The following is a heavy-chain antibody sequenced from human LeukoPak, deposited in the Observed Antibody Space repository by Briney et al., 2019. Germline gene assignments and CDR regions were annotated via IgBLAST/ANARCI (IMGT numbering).Heavy chain of an antibody. CDR2: IYYSGST. J-gene: IGHJ3*02. CDR1: GGSISSSY. Sequence: SETLFLTCTVSGGSISSSYWSWIRQPPGKRLEWIGYIYYSGSTNYNPSLKSRVTISVDPSKNQFSLKLTSVTAADTAVYYCAILQSGAFDIWGQGTMVTVPS. D-gene: IGHD4-11*01. CDR3: AILQSGAFDI. V-gene: IGHV4-59*01.